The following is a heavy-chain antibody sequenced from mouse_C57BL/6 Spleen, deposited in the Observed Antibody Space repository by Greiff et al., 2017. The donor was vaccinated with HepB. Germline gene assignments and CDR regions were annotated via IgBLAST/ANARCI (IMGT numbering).Heavy chain of an antibody. CDR3: ARRDYDIWDY. CDR2: ISSGSSTI. Sequence: EVQRVESGGGLVKPGGSLKLSCAASGFTFSDYGMHWVRQAPEKGLEWVAYISSGSSTIYYAETVKGRFTISRDNAKNTLFLQLTSLRSEDTAMYYCARRDYDIWDYWGQGTSVTVSS. CDR1: GFTFSDYG. J-gene: IGHJ4*01. V-gene: IGHV5-17*01. D-gene: IGHD2-4*01.